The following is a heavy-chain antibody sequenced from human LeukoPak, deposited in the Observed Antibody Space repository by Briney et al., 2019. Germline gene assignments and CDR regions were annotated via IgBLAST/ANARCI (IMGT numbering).Heavy chain of an antibody. D-gene: IGHD2-8*01. CDR1: GFTFSSYW. J-gene: IGHJ3*02. CDR3: APNLLSGAFDI. Sequence: GGSLRLSCAASGFTFSSYWMHWVRQVPGKGLVWVSRINSDGSSTSYADSVKGRFTISRDNAKNTLYLQMNSLRAEDTAVYYCAPNLLSGAFDIWGQGTMVTVSS. V-gene: IGHV3-74*01. CDR2: INSDGSST.